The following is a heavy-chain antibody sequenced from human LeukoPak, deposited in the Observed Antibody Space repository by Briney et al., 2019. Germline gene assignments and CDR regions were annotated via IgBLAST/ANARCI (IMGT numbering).Heavy chain of an antibody. V-gene: IGHV3-21*01. Sequence: GGSLRLSCAASGFTFSSYSFKWLLQAPGKGLVWVASITSTSSYIYYSDSVQGRFAVSRDNAKNSLYLQMNTLRAEDTAVYYCGKHDSSSDYWGQGTLVTVSS. D-gene: IGHD3-22*01. CDR1: GFTFSSYS. CDR2: ITSTSSYI. J-gene: IGHJ4*02. CDR3: GKHDSSSDY.